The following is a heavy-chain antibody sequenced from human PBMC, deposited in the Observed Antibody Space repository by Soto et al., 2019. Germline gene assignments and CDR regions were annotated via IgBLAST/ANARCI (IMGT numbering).Heavy chain of an antibody. J-gene: IGHJ6*02. CDR2: ISGSGGST. D-gene: IGHD2-2*03. Sequence: GGSLRLSCAASGFTFSTYAMSWVRQAPGKGLEWVSAISGSGGSTYYPDSVRGRFTISRDNSKNTLYLQMNSLRAEDTAVYYCAKVDSNTFRVYGMDVWGQGTTVTVSS. CDR1: GFTFSTYA. V-gene: IGHV3-23*01. CDR3: AKVDSNTFRVYGMDV.